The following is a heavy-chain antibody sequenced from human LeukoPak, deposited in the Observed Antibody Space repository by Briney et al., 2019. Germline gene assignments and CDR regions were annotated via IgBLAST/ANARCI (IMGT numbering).Heavy chain of an antibody. CDR2: ISSSSSYI. CDR1: GFTFSSYS. V-gene: IGHV3-21*01. J-gene: IGHJ4*02. D-gene: IGHD3-22*01. CDR3: ARGDGYYYDSSGYRDY. Sequence: AGGSLRLSCAASGFTFSSYSMNWVRQAPGKGLEWVSSISSSSSYIYYADSVKGRFTISRDNAKNSLYLQMNSLRAEDTAVYYCARGDGYYYDSSGYRDYWGQGTLVTVSS.